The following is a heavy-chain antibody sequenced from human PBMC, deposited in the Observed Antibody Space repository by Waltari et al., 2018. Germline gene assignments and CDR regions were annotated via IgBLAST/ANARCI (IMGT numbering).Heavy chain of an antibody. J-gene: IGHJ4*02. D-gene: IGHD6-19*01. CDR2: IYPGDSDT. Sequence: EVQLVQSGAEVKKPGESLKISCKGSGYSFTSYWIGWVRQMPGKGLEWMGIIYPGDSDTRYSPSFQGQVTISADKSISTAYLQWSSLKASDTAMYYCARPRRSGWLTGAPYYFDYWGQGTLVTVSS. CDR3: ARPRRSGWLTGAPYYFDY. CDR1: GYSFTSYW. V-gene: IGHV5-51*01.